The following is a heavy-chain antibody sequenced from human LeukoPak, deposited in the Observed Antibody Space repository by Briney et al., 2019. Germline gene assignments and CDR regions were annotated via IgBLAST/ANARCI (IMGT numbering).Heavy chain of an antibody. V-gene: IGHV4-59*08. CDR2: IYYSGST. Sequence: SETLSLTCTVSGGSISSYYWSWIRQPPGKGLEWIGYIYYSGSTNYNPSLKSRVTISVDTSKNQFSLKLSSVTAADTAVYYCARPLVVPAAIGNWYFDLWGRGTLVTVSS. CDR1: GGSISSYY. CDR3: ARPLVVPAAIGNWYFDL. D-gene: IGHD2-2*02. J-gene: IGHJ2*01.